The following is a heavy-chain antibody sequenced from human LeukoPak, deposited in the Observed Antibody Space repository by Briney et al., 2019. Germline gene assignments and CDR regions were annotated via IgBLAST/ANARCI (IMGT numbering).Heavy chain of an antibody. CDR3: ASGYCSSTSCYYFDY. J-gene: IGHJ4*02. CDR2: IYYSGST. V-gene: IGHV4-39*01. Sequence: SETLSLTCTVSGGSISSSSYYWGWIRQPPGKGLEWIGSIYYSGSTYYNPPLKSRVTISVDASKNQFSLKLSSVTAADTAVYYCASGYCSSTSCYYFDYWGQGTLVTVSS. CDR1: GGSISSSSYY. D-gene: IGHD2-2*03.